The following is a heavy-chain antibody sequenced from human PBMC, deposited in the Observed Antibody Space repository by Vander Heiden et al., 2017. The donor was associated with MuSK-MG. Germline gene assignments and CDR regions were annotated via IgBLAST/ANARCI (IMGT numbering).Heavy chain of an antibody. D-gene: IGHD3-3*01. Sequence: QVQLQQWGAGLLKPSETLSLTCAVYGGSFSGYYWSWIRQPPGMGLEWIGEINHSGSTNYNPSLKSRVTISVDTSKNQFSLKLSSVTAADTAVYYCARGYGRITIFGVVSNYYGMDVWGQGTTVTVSS. CDR2: INHSGST. J-gene: IGHJ6*02. CDR3: ARGYGRITIFGVVSNYYGMDV. CDR1: GGSFSGYY. V-gene: IGHV4-34*01.